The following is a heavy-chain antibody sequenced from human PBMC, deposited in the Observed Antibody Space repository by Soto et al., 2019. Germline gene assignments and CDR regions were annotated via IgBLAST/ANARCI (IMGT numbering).Heavy chain of an antibody. Sequence: GGSLRLSCAASGFTFSSYAMHWVRQAPGKGLEWVAVISYDGSNKYYADSVKGRFTISRDNSKNTLYLQMNSLRAEDTAVYYCARERIVVVGQYYFDYWGQGTLVTVSS. CDR2: ISYDGSNK. V-gene: IGHV3-30-3*01. D-gene: IGHD2-15*01. CDR1: GFTFSSYA. CDR3: ARERIVVVGQYYFDY. J-gene: IGHJ4*02.